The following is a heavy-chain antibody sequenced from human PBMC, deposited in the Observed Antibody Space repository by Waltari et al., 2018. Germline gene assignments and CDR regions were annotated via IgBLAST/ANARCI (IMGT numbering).Heavy chain of an antibody. CDR1: GFTFSGYW. CDR2: IKLDGSEK. V-gene: IGHV3-7*01. Sequence: EVQLVESGGGWVQPGGSLRLSCAASGFTFSGYWMSWVRQAPGKGLEWVANIKLDGSEKYYADSVKGRFTISRDNAENSLYLQMNSLRAEDTAVYYCARNWYDYWGQGTLVTVSS. CDR3: ARNWYDY. J-gene: IGHJ5*01.